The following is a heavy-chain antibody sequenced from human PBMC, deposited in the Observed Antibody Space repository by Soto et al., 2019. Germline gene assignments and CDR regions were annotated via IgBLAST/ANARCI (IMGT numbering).Heavy chain of an antibody. CDR2: IERKSDGGTT. CDR1: GFTVTDAW. D-gene: IGHD7-27*01. Sequence: TGGSLRLSCAASGFTVTDAWMIWVRQAPGKGLEWVGRIERKSDGGTTGYAAPVKGRFTISRDDSKNTLNLQMNSLKTEDTAGYYCTTDRRNWGYYYYGIDVWGQGTTVTVSS. CDR3: TTDRRNWGYYYYGIDV. J-gene: IGHJ6*02. V-gene: IGHV3-15*04.